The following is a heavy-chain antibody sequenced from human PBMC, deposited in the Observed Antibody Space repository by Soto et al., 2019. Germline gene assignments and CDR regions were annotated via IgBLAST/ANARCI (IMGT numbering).Heavy chain of an antibody. CDR1: GDTFDSDS. V-gene: IGHV1-69*01. Sequence: QVQLVQSGAEVRKPGSSVKVSCQASGDTFDSDSINWVRQAPGHGLEWIGGIIPRLEKPSYAQKFQDRVTMTADDSANTVYMELRSLTSDDTAVYLCARLGRGAFDPWGPGTPVTVSS. J-gene: IGHJ5*02. CDR3: ARLGRGAFDP. CDR2: IIPRLEKP. D-gene: IGHD7-27*01.